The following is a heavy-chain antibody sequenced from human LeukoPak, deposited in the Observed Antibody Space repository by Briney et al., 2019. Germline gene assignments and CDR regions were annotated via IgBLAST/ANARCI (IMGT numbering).Heavy chain of an antibody. V-gene: IGHV4-39*01. CDR3: ARPFSDYYGMDV. Sequence: SETLSLTCTVSGGSNSSSSYYWGWIRQPPGKGREWIGSIYYSGSTYYNPSLKSRVTISVDTSKNQFSLKLSSVTAADTAVYYCARPFSDYYGMDVWGQGTTVTVSS. J-gene: IGHJ6*02. CDR2: IYYSGST. CDR1: GGSNSSSSYY. D-gene: IGHD1-26*01.